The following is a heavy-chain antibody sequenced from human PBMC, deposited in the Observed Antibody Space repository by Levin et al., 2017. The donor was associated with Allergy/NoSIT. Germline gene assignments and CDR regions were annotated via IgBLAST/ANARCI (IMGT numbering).Heavy chain of an antibody. J-gene: IGHJ6*02. Sequence: GGSLRLSCAASGFTFNSYGMHWVRQAPGKGLEWVAFMLHDGSKIYYTDSVRGRFTVSRDNPKNTLSLQMNSLRPEDSAVYYCAKDCGPYDRTAQYYYSSLDVWGQGTTVTVSS. CDR3: AKDCGPYDRTAQYYYSSLDV. V-gene: IGHV3-30*18. D-gene: IGHD3-22*01. CDR1: GFTFNSYG. CDR2: MLHDGSKI.